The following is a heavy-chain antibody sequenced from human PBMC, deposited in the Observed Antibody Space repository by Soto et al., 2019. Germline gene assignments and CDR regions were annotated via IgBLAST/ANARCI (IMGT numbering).Heavy chain of an antibody. D-gene: IGHD3-10*01. Sequence: QVQLVESGRGVVQPGRSLRLSCAASGFTFSSYAMHWVRQAPGKGLEWVAVISYDGSDKYYADSVKGRFTISRDNSKNTLYLQINSLRVEDTAVYYCASTLIRGVITTYFDCWGQGTLVTVSS. CDR3: ASTLIRGVITTYFDC. J-gene: IGHJ4*02. CDR1: GFTFSSYA. CDR2: ISYDGSDK. V-gene: IGHV3-30-3*01.